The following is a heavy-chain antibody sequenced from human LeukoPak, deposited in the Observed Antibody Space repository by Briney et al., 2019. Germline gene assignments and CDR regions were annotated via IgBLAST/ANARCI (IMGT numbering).Heavy chain of an antibody. CDR1: GGSFSGYY. CDR2: INHSGST. V-gene: IGHV4-34*01. D-gene: IGHD2-15*01. Sequence: PSETLSLTCAVYGGSFSGYYWSWIRQPPGKGLEWIGEINHSGSTNYNPSLKSRVTISVDTSKNQFSLKLSSVTAADTAVYYCARGIVVVVAALYYMDVWGKGTTVTVSS. J-gene: IGHJ6*03. CDR3: ARGIVVVVAALYYMDV.